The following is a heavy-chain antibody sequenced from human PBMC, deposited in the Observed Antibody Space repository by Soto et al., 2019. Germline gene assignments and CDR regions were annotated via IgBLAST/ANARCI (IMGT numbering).Heavy chain of an antibody. CDR3: ARWGASYYYGMDG. CDR1: GGSITSGGYS. J-gene: IGHJ6*02. Sequence: QVQLQESGPGLVKPSQTLSLTGTVSGGSITSGGYSWSWIRKHPGKGLGWIGYIYYSGSTYYNPSLKSRVTISVDTSKNQFSLKLSSVTAADTAVYYCARWGASYYYGMDGWGQGTTVTVCS. CDR2: IYYSGST. V-gene: IGHV4-31*03. D-gene: IGHD1-26*01.